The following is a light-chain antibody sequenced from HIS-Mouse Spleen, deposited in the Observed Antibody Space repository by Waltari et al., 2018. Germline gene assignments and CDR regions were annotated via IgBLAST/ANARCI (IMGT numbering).Light chain of an antibody. V-gene: IGLV2-23*01. Sequence: QSALTQPASVSGSPGQSITISCTGTSSDVGSYNLVSWYQQHPGKAPKLMIYEGSKRPSGVFNRFSASRSGNTASLTISGLQAEDEADYYCCSYAGSSTYVFGTGTKVTVL. CDR3: CSYAGSSTYV. CDR1: SSDVGSYNL. J-gene: IGLJ1*01. CDR2: EGS.